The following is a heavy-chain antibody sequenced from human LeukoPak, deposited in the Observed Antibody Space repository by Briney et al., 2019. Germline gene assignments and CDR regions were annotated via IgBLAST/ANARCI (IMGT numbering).Heavy chain of an antibody. CDR2: IEASGGAT. V-gene: IGHV3-23*01. CDR3: AKDDAVAGSSDY. CDR1: GFTFSDYA. Sequence: PGGSLRLSCAASGFTFSDYAMYWVRQAPGKGLEWVSSIEASGGATYYADSVKGRFTISRDNSKNTLYLQMNSLRAEDTAVYYCAKDDAVAGSSDYWGQGTLVTVSS. D-gene: IGHD6-19*01. J-gene: IGHJ4*02.